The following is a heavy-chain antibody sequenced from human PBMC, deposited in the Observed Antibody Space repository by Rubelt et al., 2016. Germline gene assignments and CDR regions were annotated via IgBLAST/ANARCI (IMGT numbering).Heavy chain of an antibody. CDR3: ARAPGQLGFGMDV. J-gene: IGHJ6*02. CDR1: GYSISSGYY. CDR2: IYFRGST. V-gene: IGHV4-31*03. D-gene: IGHD6-6*01. Sequence: QVQLQESGPGLVKPSETLSLTCTVSGYSISSGYYWSWIRQHPGKGLAWIGYIYFRGSTYYNPSRKSGVTMSVDTFKNRVSRKVCYGAAAEKAGYYCARAPGQLGFGMDVWGQGTTVTVSS.